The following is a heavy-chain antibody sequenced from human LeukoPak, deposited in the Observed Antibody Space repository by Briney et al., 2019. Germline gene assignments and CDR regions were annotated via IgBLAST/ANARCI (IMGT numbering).Heavy chain of an antibody. Sequence: GGSLRLSCAASGFTFSSYSMNWVRQAPGKGLEWVSYISSSGSTIYYADSVKGRFTISRDNAKNSLYLQMNSLRAEDTAVYYCARAAYGTYYYYYYMDVWGKGTTVTVSS. D-gene: IGHD1-1*01. V-gene: IGHV3-48*01. CDR3: ARAAYGTYYYYYYMDV. CDR1: GFTFSSYS. CDR2: ISSSGSTI. J-gene: IGHJ6*03.